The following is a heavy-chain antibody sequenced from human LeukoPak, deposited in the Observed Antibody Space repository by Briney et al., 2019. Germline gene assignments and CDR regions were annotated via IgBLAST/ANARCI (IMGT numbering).Heavy chain of an antibody. V-gene: IGHV3-23*01. Sequence: PGGSLRLSCAASGFTFSNAWMSWVRQAPGKGLEWVSAISGSGGSTYYADSVKGRFTISRDNSKNTLYLQMNSLRAEDTAVYYCAKDTTSGSFDYWGQGTLVTVSS. J-gene: IGHJ4*02. D-gene: IGHD1-1*01. CDR2: ISGSGGST. CDR3: AKDTTSGSFDY. CDR1: GFTFSNAW.